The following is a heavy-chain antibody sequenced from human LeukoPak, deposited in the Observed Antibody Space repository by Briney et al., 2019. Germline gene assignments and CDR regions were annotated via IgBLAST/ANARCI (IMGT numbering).Heavy chain of an antibody. J-gene: IGHJ3*02. CDR3: ASPPKYYYDSSGDDAFDI. Sequence: GASVKVSCKASGYTFTSYAMNWVRQAPGQGLEWMGWINTNTGNPTYAQGFTGRFVFSLDTSVSTAYLQISSLKAEDTAVYYCASPPKYYYDSSGDDAFDIWGQGTMVTVSS. V-gene: IGHV7-4-1*02. CDR1: GYTFTSYA. CDR2: INTNTGNP. D-gene: IGHD3-22*01.